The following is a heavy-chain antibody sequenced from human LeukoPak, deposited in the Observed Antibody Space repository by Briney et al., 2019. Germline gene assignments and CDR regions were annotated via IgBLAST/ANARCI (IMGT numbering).Heavy chain of an antibody. J-gene: IGHJ4*02. CDR2: IWYDGSNK. CDR3: ARVYGQRVGATAHFDY. V-gene: IGHV3-33*01. D-gene: IGHD1-26*01. CDR1: GFTFSSYG. Sequence: PGRSLRLSCAASGFTFSSYGMHWVRQAPGKGLEWVAVIWYDGSNKYYADSVKGRFTISRDNSKNTLYLQMNSLRAEDTAVYYCARVYGQRVGATAHFDYWGQGTLVTVSS.